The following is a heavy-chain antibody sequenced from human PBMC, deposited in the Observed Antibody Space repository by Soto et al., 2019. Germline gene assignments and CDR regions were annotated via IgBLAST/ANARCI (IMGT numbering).Heavy chain of an antibody. V-gene: IGHV4-34*01. CDR2: INHSGST. J-gene: IGHJ4*02. D-gene: IGHD2-8*02. Sequence: QVQLQQWGAGLLKPSETLSLTCAVYGGSFSGYYWTWIRQPPGTGLEWIGEINHSGSTNYNPSLKSRVTISVDTSKNHFSLKLTSGTAADTAVYHCARDKITGLFDYWGQGTLVTVSS. CDR3: ARDKITGLFDY. CDR1: GGSFSGYY.